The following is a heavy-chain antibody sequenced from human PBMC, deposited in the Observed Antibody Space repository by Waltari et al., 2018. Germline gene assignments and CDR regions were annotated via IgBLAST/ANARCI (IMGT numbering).Heavy chain of an antibody. CDR2: VHHSGTT. J-gene: IGHJ4*02. V-gene: IGHV4-34*01. CDR1: GDTISGYY. D-gene: IGHD5-12*01. CDR3: ARGGGFSGHDSHYFDF. Sequence: QVQLQQWGAGLLRPSETLSLSCGVQGDTISGYYWSWIRQAPGKGLQWIGQVHHSGTTNYNPSLKNRLNISGDRSKNQIYPRLTSVTAADTGVYYCARGGGFSGHDSHYFDFWGQGDLVTVSS.